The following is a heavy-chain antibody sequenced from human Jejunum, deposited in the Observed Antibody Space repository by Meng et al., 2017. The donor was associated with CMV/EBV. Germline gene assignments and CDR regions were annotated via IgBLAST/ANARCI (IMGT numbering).Heavy chain of an antibody. D-gene: IGHD6-6*01. CDR2: IYYSGLT. CDR3: ARLVASRPGGGYVVS. V-gene: IGHV4-39*01. CDR1: GSISDANYY. J-gene: IGHJ4*02. Sequence: GSISDANYYWGWIRQSPGKGLEWIASIYYSGLTYYNPSLQSRVTISVDTSRNQFSLRLNSVTAADAAVYYCARLVASRPGGGYVVSWGQGTLVTVSS.